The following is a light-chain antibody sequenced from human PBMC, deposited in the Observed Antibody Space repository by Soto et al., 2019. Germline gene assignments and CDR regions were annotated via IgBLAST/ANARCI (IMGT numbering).Light chain of an antibody. CDR3: QQYNSYSPWT. Sequence: DIQMTQSPSTLSASVGDRVTITCRASQSISSWLAWYQQKPGKAPKLLIYDASSLESGFPSRFSGSGSGTEFTLTISSLQPDDFATYYCQQYNSYSPWTFGQGTKLEIK. V-gene: IGKV1-5*01. CDR1: QSISSW. J-gene: IGKJ2*02. CDR2: DAS.